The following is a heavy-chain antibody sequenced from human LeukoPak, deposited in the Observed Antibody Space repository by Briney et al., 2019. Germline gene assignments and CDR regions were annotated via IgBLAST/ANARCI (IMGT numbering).Heavy chain of an antibody. CDR2: ISGSGSTI. V-gene: IGHV3-11*01. J-gene: IGHJ6*03. CDR1: GFTFSDYS. CDR3: ARDRKAWSAFYYMDV. D-gene: IGHD2-8*02. Sequence: GGSLRLSCAASGFTFSDYSMNWVRQAPGKGLEWLSYISGSGSTIYYADSVKGRFTVSRDNAKNSLYLQMNSLRAEDTAVYYCARDRKAWSAFYYMDVWGKGTTVTVS.